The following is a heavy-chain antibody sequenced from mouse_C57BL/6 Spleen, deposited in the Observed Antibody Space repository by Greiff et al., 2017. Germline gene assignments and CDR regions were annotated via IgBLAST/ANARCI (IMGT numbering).Heavy chain of an antibody. D-gene: IGHD2-4*01. CDR2: IDPSDSET. CDR3: ARRCDYDGFDY. CDR1: GYTFTSYW. V-gene: IGHV1-52*01. Sequence: QVQLQQPGAELVRPGSSVKLSCKASGYTFTSYWMHWVKQRPIQGLEWIGNIDPSDSETHYNQKFKDKATLTVDKSSSTAYMQLSSLPSEDSAVYYCARRCDYDGFDYWGQGTTLTVSS. J-gene: IGHJ2*01.